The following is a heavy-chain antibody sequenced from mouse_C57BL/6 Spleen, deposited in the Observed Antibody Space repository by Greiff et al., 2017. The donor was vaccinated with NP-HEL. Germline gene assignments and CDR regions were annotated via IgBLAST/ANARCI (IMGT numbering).Heavy chain of an antibody. CDR3: AYYGSSYRFAY. J-gene: IGHJ3*01. Sequence: QVQLQQSGAELVKPGASVKMSCKASGYTFTSYWITWVKQRPGQGLEWIGDIYPGSGSTNYNEKFKSKATLTVDTSSSTAYMQLSSLTSEDAAVYYCAYYGSSYRFAYWGQGTLVTVSA. CDR2: IYPGSGST. V-gene: IGHV1-55*01. CDR1: GYTFTSYW. D-gene: IGHD1-1*01.